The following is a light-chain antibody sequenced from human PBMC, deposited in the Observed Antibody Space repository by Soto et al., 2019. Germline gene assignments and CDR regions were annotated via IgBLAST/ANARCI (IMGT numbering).Light chain of an antibody. Sequence: QPVLTQSPSASASLGASVKLTCTLSSGHSSYAIAWHQQQPEKGPRYLMKLNSDGSHSKGDRIPDRFSDSSSVAARYLTITSLQSEDEDDYFCQTSGTGIVVFGGGTKLTVL. J-gene: IGLJ2*01. CDR1: SGHSSYA. CDR2: LNSDGSH. V-gene: IGLV4-69*01. CDR3: QTSGTGIVV.